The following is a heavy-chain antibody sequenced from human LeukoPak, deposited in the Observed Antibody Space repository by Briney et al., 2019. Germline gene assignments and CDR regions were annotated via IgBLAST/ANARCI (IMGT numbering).Heavy chain of an antibody. J-gene: IGHJ3*02. Sequence: GGSLRLSCAASGFTFSSYWMHWVRHAPGKGLVWVSRINSDGSSTSYADSVKGRFTISRDNAKNTLYLQMNSLRAEDTAVYYCARGDTAMATDAFDIWGQGTMVTVSS. D-gene: IGHD5-18*01. CDR3: ARGDTAMATDAFDI. CDR1: GFTFSSYW. V-gene: IGHV3-74*01. CDR2: INSDGSST.